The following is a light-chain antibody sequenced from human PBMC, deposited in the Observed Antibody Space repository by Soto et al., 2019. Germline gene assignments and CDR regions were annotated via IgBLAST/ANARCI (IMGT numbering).Light chain of an antibody. V-gene: IGKV4-1*01. Sequence: DIVMTQSPDSLAVSLGERATINCKSSQSVLYSSNNKNYLAWYQQKPGQPPKLLIYWASTRESGVPDRFSGSGSETDFTLTISSLQAEDVAVYYCQQYYSTPYTLGQGTKPEIK. CDR3: QQYYSTPYT. CDR2: WAS. CDR1: QSVLYSSNNKNY. J-gene: IGKJ2*01.